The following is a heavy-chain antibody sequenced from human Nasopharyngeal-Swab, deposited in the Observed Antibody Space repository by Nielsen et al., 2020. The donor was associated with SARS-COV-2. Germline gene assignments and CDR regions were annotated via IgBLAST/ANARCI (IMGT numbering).Heavy chain of an antibody. CDR3: ARSGTVGAPGLDY. V-gene: IGHV1-3*01. J-gene: IGHJ4*02. Sequence: ASAKVSCNASGYTFTTYAIHRVRQAPAQRLEWMAWINAGTGNREYSQKFQGRVTISTDTSASTAYMELGGLTSEDTAVYYCARSGTVGAPGLDYWGQGTLVTVSS. CDR1: GYTFTTYA. CDR2: INAGTGNR. D-gene: IGHD1-26*01.